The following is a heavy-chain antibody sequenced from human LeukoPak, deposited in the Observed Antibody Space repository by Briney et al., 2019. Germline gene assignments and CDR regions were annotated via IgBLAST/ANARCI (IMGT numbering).Heavy chain of an antibody. CDR3: ARSMVRGVPYYFDY. D-gene: IGHD3-10*01. V-gene: IGHV3-7*01. CDR2: IKQDGSEK. CDR1: GFTFSSYA. Sequence: PGGSLRLSCAASGFTFSSYAMSWVRQAPGKGLEWVANIKQDGSEKYYVDSVKGRFTISRDNAKNSLYLQMNSLRAEDTAVYYCARSMVRGVPYYFDYWGQGTLVTVS. J-gene: IGHJ4*02.